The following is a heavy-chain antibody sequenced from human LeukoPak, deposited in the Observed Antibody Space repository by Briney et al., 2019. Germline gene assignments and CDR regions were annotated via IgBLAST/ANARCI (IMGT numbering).Heavy chain of an antibody. CDR2: IRSDGINK. J-gene: IGHJ6*03. CDR3: ARDHRGSGSRYYYYYMDV. D-gene: IGHD3-10*01. V-gene: IGHV3-30*02. CDR1: GFSFSNYG. Sequence: QPGGSLRFSCAASGFSFSNYGMHWVRQAPGKGLEWVAFIRSDGINKYYADSVKGRFTISRDNSKNTLYLQMNSLRAEDTAVYYCARDHRGSGSRYYYYYMDVWGKGTTVTISS.